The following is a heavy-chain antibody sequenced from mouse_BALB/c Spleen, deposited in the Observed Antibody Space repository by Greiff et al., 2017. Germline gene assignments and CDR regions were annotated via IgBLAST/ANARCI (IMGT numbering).Heavy chain of an antibody. J-gene: IGHJ3*01. D-gene: IGHD2-4*01. CDR3: TREGDYDGWFAY. CDR2: ISSGGSYT. Sequence: DVKLVESGGGLVKPGGSLKLSCAASGFTFSSYTMSWVRQTPEKRLEWVATISSGGSYTYYPDSVKGRFTISRDNAKNTLYLQMSSLKSEDTAMYYCTREGDYDGWFAYWGQGTLVTVSA. CDR1: GFTFSSYT. V-gene: IGHV5-6-4*01.